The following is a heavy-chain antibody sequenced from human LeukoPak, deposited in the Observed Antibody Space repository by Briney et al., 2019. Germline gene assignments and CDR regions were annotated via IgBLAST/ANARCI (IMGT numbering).Heavy chain of an antibody. CDR3: ARLNLDYYFDY. CDR2: INHSGST. Sequence: SETLSLTCAVYGGSFSGYYWSWIRQPPGKGLEWIGEINHSGSTNYNPSLKSRVTISVDTSKNQFSLKLSSVTAADTAVYYCARLNLDYYFDYWGQGTLVTVSS. D-gene: IGHD1-1*01. V-gene: IGHV4-34*01. CDR1: GGSFSGYY. J-gene: IGHJ4*02.